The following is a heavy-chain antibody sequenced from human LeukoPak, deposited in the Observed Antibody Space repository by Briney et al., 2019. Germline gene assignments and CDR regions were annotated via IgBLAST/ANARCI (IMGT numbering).Heavy chain of an antibody. J-gene: IGHJ4*02. CDR1: GYIFTGYY. D-gene: IGHD3-10*01. V-gene: IGHV1-2*02. CDR2: INPNSGGT. CDR3: ARELWFGEFYFDF. Sequence: ASVRVSCKASGYIFTGYYMHWMRQAPGQGLEWMGWINPNSGGTNYAQKFQGRVTMTRDTFISTVYMDLSRLRSDDTAVYYCARELWFGEFYFDFWGQGTLVTVSS.